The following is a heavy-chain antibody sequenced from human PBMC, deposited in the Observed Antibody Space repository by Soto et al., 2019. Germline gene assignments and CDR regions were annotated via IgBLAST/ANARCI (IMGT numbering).Heavy chain of an antibody. Sequence: GGSLRLSCAASGFTFSSYAMSWVRQAPGKGLEWVSAISGSGGSTYYADSVKGRFTISRDNSKNTLYLQMNSLRAEDTAVYYFAKAFGGIAALLYFGYWGQGPLVTVAS. CDR2: ISGSGGST. D-gene: IGHD6-13*01. J-gene: IGHJ4*02. V-gene: IGHV3-23*01. CDR3: AKAFGGIAALLYFGY. CDR1: GFTFSSYA.